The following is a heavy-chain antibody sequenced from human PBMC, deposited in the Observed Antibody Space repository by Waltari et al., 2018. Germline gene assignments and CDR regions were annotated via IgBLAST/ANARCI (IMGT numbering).Heavy chain of an antibody. Sequence: QVQLQESGPGLVKPSETLSLTCTVSGGSISSYYWSWIRQPPGKGLEWIGYIYYSGSTNYNPSLKSRVTISVDTSKNQFSRKLSSVTAADTAGYYCARAQDCSGGSCWGSWFDPWGQGTRVTVSS. CDR2: IYYSGST. D-gene: IGHD2-15*01. CDR3: ARAQDCSGGSCWGSWFDP. J-gene: IGHJ5*02. V-gene: IGHV4-59*01. CDR1: GGSISSYY.